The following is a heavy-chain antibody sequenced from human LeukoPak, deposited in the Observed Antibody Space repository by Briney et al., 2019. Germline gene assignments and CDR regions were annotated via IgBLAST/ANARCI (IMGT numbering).Heavy chain of an antibody. CDR1: GGSINNYY. Sequence: SETLSLTCTVSGGSINNYYWSWIRQPPGKGLEWIGYIYYTGSTNYNTSLKSRVTISVDTSKNQFSLRLTSVTAADTAIYYCARGLLGATRAFHMWGQGTMVIVSS. V-gene: IGHV4-59*01. CDR2: IYYTGST. CDR3: ARGLLGATRAFHM. J-gene: IGHJ3*02. D-gene: IGHD1-26*01.